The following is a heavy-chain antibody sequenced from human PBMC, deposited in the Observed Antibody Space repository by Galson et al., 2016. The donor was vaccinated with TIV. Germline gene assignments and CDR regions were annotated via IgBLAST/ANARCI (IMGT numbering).Heavy chain of an antibody. CDR2: INSEGSRI. D-gene: IGHD3-22*01. J-gene: IGHJ4*02. CDR3: ASGTYFYDSSGYYPLGF. V-gene: IGHV3-74*01. CDR1: GFNIRSNW. Sequence: SLRLSCAASGFNIRSNWMHWVRHAPGKGLVWVSRINSEGSRINYADSLKGRLTISRDNAKNTLYLQINSLRAEDTAVYYCASGTYFYDSSGYYPLGFWGQGTLVTVSS.